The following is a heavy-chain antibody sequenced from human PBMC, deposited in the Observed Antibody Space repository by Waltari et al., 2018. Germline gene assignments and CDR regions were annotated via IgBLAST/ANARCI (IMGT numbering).Heavy chain of an antibody. J-gene: IGHJ5*02. CDR1: GGSISSGSYY. CDR2: INTSGST. CDR3: SRVLSGAVSYYSFQWVENWFDP. Sequence: QVQLQESGPGLVKPSQTLSLTCTVSGGSISSGSYYWSWIRQPAGKGLEWIGYINTSGSTTINASVKRQVTISVDTSKNQYSLKLSSVTAADTAVYYCSRVLSGAVSYYSFQWVENWFDPWGQGTLVTVSS. V-gene: IGHV4-61*09. D-gene: IGHD3-10*01.